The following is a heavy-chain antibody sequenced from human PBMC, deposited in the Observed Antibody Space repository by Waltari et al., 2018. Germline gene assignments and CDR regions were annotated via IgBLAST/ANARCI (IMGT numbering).Heavy chain of an antibody. CDR2: INPDGSQK. V-gene: IGHV3-7*01. Sequence: EVPLVESGGGLVQPGGSLRLSCAASGFTLTTYWMKWIRQAPGKGLEWVANINPDGSQKFYVDSVKGRFTVSRDNAQNSLYLQMNNLRAEDTAVYYCTTLARGESGDYWGQGTLVTVSS. J-gene: IGHJ4*02. CDR1: GFTLTTYW. D-gene: IGHD3-10*01. CDR3: TTLARGESGDY.